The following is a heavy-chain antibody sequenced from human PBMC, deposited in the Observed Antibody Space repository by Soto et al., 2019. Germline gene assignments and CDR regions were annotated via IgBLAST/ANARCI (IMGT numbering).Heavy chain of an antibody. CDR3: VRDWSSNANAVNDN. CDR1: GFSVTANY. CDR2: VWYDGSNE. Sequence: LRLSCEVSGFSVTANYMSWVRQAPGKGLEWVASVWYDGSNEKYADSVKARFIISRDNSKNTIYLQMDSLTVEDTAVYYCVRDWSSNANAVNDNWGQGTLVTVSS. V-gene: IGHV3-33*01. J-gene: IGHJ4*02. D-gene: IGHD2-8*02.